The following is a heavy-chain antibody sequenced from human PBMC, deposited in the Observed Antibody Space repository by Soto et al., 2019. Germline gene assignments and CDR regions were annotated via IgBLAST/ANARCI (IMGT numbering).Heavy chain of an antibody. V-gene: IGHV4-30-4*08. Sequence: QVQLQQSGPGLVKPSQTLSLTCTVSGGSISYEYYHWTWIRQSPGKGLEWIGYIHYSGSIIYNPSFKRRVTISVDTSKNPFSLQLSSETAADTAVYFCAREDDAGDRDYYDLDVWGQGTTVTVSS. CDR3: AREDDAGDRDYYDLDV. J-gene: IGHJ6*02. D-gene: IGHD3-16*01. CDR2: IHYSGSI. CDR1: GGSISYEYYH.